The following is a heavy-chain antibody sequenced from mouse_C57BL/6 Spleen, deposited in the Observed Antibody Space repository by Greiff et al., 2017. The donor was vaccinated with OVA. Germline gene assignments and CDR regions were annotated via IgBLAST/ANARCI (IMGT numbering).Heavy chain of an antibody. J-gene: IGHJ2*01. V-gene: IGHV5-4*01. D-gene: IGHD4-1*01. CDR3: ARDQGLGYFDY. CDR1: GFTFSSYA. Sequence: EVQVVESGGGLVKPGGSLKLSCAASGFTFSSYAMSWVRQTPEKRLEWVATISDGGSYTYYPDNVKGRFTISRDNAKNNLYLQMSHLKSEDTAMYYCARDQGLGYFDYWGQGTTLTVSS. CDR2: ISDGGSYT.